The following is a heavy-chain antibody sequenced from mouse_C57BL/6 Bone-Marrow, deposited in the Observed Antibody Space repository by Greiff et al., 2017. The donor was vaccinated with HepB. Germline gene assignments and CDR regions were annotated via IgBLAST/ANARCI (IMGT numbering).Heavy chain of an antibody. V-gene: IGHV1-69*01. D-gene: IGHD2-4*01. CDR1: GYTFTSYW. Sequence: QVQLQQPGAELVMPGASVKLSCKASGYTFTSYWMHWVKQRPGQGLEWIGEIDPSDSYTNYNQKFKGKSTLTVDKSSSTAYMQLSSLTSEDSAVYYCARVGRKDDYDVKVYFDYWGQGTTLTVSS. J-gene: IGHJ2*01. CDR2: IDPSDSYT. CDR3: ARVGRKDDYDVKVYFDY.